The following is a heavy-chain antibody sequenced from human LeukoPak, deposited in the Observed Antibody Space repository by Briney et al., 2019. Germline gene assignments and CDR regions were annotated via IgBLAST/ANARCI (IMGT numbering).Heavy chain of an antibody. CDR1: GFTFSTFW. J-gene: IGHJ4*02. CDR3: ARDPLLWELPSDY. Sequence: GGSLRLSCAASGFTFSTFWMHWVRQAPGKGLMWVSQINDDGSDTKYADSVKGRFTTSRDNAKNTVYLQMNSLRAEDTAVYYCARDPLLWELPSDYWGQGTLFTVS. V-gene: IGHV3-74*03. CDR2: INDDGSDT. D-gene: IGHD1-26*01.